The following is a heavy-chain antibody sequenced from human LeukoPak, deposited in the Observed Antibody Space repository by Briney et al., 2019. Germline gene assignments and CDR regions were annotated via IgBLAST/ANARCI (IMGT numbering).Heavy chain of an antibody. CDR3: ARDLYYYDSSGVPRNWYFDL. Sequence: SQTLSFTCTVSGGSISSGGYYWSWIRQHPGKGLEWIGYIYYSGSTYYNPSLKSRVTISVDTSKNQFSLKLSSVTAADTAVYYCARDLYYYDSSGVPRNWYFDLWGRGTLVTVSS. CDR1: GGSISSGGYY. V-gene: IGHV4-31*03. J-gene: IGHJ2*01. CDR2: IYYSGST. D-gene: IGHD3-22*01.